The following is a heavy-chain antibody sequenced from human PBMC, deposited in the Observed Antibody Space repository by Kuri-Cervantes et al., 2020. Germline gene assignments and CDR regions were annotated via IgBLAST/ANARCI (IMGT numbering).Heavy chain of an antibody. J-gene: IGHJ3*02. D-gene: IGHD1-26*01. V-gene: IGHV1-3*01. CDR2: INAGNGNT. Sequence: ASVKVSCKASGYTFTSYAMHWVRQAPGQRLEWMGWINAGNGNTKYSQKFQGRVTITRDTSASTAYMELRSLRSDDTAVYYCAREGSYYAFDIWGQGTMVTVSS. CDR3: AREGSYYAFDI. CDR1: GYTFTSYA.